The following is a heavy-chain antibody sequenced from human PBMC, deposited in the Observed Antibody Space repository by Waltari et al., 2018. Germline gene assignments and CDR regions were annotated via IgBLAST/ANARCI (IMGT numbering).Heavy chain of an antibody. J-gene: IGHJ4*02. V-gene: IGHV3-23*01. CDR3: AKCEMYDSGWCAFFRY. CDR1: EFTLSKRA. CDR2: LVRSGFGT. D-gene: IGHD6-19*01. Sequence: DVRLSESGGGLAQPGGALRLSCVASEFTLSKRAMSWVRQAPGKGLEWVSALVRSGFGTHYADSVKGRFAISRDNAKNTLYLQMNSLRAEDTAVYYCAKCEMYDSGWCAFFRYWGQGTLVTVSS.